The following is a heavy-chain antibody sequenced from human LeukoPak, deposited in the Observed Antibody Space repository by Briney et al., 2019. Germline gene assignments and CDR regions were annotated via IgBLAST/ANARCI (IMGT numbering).Heavy chain of an antibody. J-gene: IGHJ3*02. Sequence: SETLSLTCTVSGGSISSGDYYWSWIRQPPGKGLEWIGYIYYSGSTYYNPSLKSRVTISVDTSKNQFSLKLSSVTAADTAVYYCARDRGSGSYNAFDIWGQGTMVTVSS. CDR1: GGSISSGDYY. V-gene: IGHV4-30-4*08. CDR3: ARDRGSGSYNAFDI. CDR2: IYYSGST. D-gene: IGHD3-10*01.